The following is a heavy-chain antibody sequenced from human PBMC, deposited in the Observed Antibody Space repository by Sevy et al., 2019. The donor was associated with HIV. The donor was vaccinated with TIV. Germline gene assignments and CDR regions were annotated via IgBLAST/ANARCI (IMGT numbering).Heavy chain of an antibody. CDR2: IDGDGSAT. D-gene: IGHD2-21*01. V-gene: IGHV3-74*01. Sequence: GGSLRLSCAASGFTFNRHWMHWVRQAPGKEPVWLARIDGDGSATTYTDSVKGRFTISRDNAQDTLYLQMNSLRTEDTAIYYCARIATGHTFGLPDVWGQGTLVTVSS. CDR3: ARIATGHTFGLPDV. J-gene: IGHJ4*02. CDR1: GFTFNRHW.